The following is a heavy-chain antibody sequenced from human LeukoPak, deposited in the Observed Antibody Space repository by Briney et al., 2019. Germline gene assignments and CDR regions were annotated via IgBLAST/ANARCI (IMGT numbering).Heavy chain of an antibody. J-gene: IGHJ6*02. Sequence: ASVKVSCKASGYTFTSYGISWVRQAPGQGLEWMGWISAYNGNTNYAQKLKGRVTMTTDTSTSPAYMELRSLRSDDTAVYYCARGADYDILTGYHYYYYGMDVWGQGTTVTVSS. D-gene: IGHD3-9*01. CDR3: ARGADYDILTGYHYYYYGMDV. CDR1: GYTFTSYG. CDR2: ISAYNGNT. V-gene: IGHV1-18*01.